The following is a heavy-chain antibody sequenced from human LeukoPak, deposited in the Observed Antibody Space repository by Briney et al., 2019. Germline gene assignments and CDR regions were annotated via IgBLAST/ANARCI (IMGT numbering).Heavy chain of an antibody. V-gene: IGHV3-23*01. CDR1: GFTFSSYA. J-gene: IGHJ4*02. CDR3: AKERSLNGGYSDGYFDH. CDR2: ISNSGSNT. Sequence: PGGSLRLSCAASGFTFSSYAMSWVRQTPGKGLEWVSVISNSGSNTYYADSVKGRFTISGDNSKNTLYLQMNSLRAEDTALYHCAKERSLNGGYSDGYFDHWGQGTLVTVSS. D-gene: IGHD4-23*01.